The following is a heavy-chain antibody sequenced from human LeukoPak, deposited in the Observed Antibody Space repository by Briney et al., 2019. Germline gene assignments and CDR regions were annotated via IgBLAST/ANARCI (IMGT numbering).Heavy chain of an antibody. CDR1: GCTLTELS. Sequence: ASVKVSCKVSGCTLTELSMHWVRQAPGKGLEWMGGFDPEDGETIYAQKFQGRVTMTEDTSTDTAYMELSSLRSEDTAVYYCATAPGTNYYMDVWGKGTTVTVSS. V-gene: IGHV1-24*01. J-gene: IGHJ6*03. CDR3: ATAPGTNYYMDV. CDR2: FDPEDGET. D-gene: IGHD1-1*01.